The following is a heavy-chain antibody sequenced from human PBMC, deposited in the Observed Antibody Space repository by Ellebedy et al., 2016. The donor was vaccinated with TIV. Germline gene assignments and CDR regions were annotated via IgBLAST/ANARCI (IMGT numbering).Heavy chain of an antibody. CDR3: ARRSSHFYGSGSYSDY. J-gene: IGHJ4*02. CDR2: IDPSDSYP. D-gene: IGHD3-10*01. CDR1: GYSFTSYW. V-gene: IGHV5-10-1*01. Sequence: GESLKISCKGSGYSFTSYWISWVRQMPGKGLEWMGRIDPSDSYPNYSPSFQGHVPFSLDKSINTAYLEWNSLKASDTAMYYCARRSSHFYGSGSYSDYWGQGTLVTVSS.